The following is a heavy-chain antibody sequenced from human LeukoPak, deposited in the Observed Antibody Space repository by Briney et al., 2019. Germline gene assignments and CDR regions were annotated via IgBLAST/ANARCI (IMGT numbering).Heavy chain of an antibody. D-gene: IGHD5-12*01. CDR3: ARDLGHTGYDLYDY. Sequence: PGGSLRLSCAASGFTVSSNYMSWVRQAPGKGLEWVSVIYSGGSTYYADSVKGRFTISRDNAKNSLYLEMNSLRVEDTAVYYCARDLGHTGYDLYDYWGQGTLVTVSS. V-gene: IGHV3-53*01. CDR2: IYSGGST. J-gene: IGHJ4*02. CDR1: GFTVSSNY.